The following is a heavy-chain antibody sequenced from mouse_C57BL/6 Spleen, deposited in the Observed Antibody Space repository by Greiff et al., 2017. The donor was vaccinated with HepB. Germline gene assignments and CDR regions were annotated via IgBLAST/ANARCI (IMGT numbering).Heavy chain of an antibody. CDR3: AKAGYAGNPSWFAY. CDR2: IYPGSGNT. Sequence: QVQLKQSGPELVKPGASVKISCKASGYSFTSYYIHWVKQRPGQGLEWIGWIYPGSGNTKYNEKFKGKATLTADTSSSTAYMQLSSLTSEDSAVYYCAKAGYAGNPSWFAYWGQGTLVTVSA. CDR1: GYSFTSYY. J-gene: IGHJ3*01. V-gene: IGHV1-66*01. D-gene: IGHD3-2*02.